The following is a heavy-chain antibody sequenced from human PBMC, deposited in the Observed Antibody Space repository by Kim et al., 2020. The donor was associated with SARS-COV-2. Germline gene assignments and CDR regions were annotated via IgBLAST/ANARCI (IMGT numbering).Heavy chain of an antibody. V-gene: IGHV1-18*01. CDR1: GYTFVNYG. CDR2: ISAYNGNR. J-gene: IGHJ4*02. Sequence: ASVKVSCKASGYTFVNYGFNWVRQAPGQGLEWMGWISAYNGNRHYAQKLEDRVTMTIDISTSTAYLELRTLKSGDTALYYCARDGRGSGELGFWGQGALV. CDR3: ARDGRGSGELGF. D-gene: IGHD1-26*01.